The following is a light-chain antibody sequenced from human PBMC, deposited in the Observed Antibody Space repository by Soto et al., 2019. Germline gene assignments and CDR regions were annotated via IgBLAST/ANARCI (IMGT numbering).Light chain of an antibody. CDR1: QSVNSN. CDR3: QQRSNWPIT. J-gene: IGKJ5*01. V-gene: IGKV3-11*01. Sequence: EFVLTQSPATLSVSPGERATLSCRASQSVNSNLAWYQQKPGQAPRLLIYDASNRATGIPARFSGSGSGTDFTLTISSLEPEDFAVYYCQQRSNWPITFGQGTRLEIK. CDR2: DAS.